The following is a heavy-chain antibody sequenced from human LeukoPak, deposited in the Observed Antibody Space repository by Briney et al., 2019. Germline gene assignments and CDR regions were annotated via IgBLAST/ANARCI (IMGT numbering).Heavy chain of an antibody. V-gene: IGHV3-23*01. CDR1: GFTFSSYA. Sequence: GGSLTLSCAASGFTFSSYAVSWVPQAPGKELEWGSAICGSGGSTHYAHSVKSLFTIARDNSKNTLYLQMNSLRAEDTAVYYCAKDRPFRGYYYIGMDVWGQGTTVTVSS. D-gene: IGHD3-10*01. CDR3: AKDRPFRGYYYIGMDV. CDR2: ICGSGGST. J-gene: IGHJ6*02.